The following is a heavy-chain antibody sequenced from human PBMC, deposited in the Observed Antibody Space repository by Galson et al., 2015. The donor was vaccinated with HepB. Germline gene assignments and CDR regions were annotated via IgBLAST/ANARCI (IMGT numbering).Heavy chain of an antibody. D-gene: IGHD2-2*01. Sequence: SVKVSCKASGGTFSSYAISWVRQAPGQGLEWMGGIIPIFGTANYAQKFQGRVTITADESTSTAYMELSSLRSEDAAVYYCARQDGSTSCYPCFYAFDIWGQGTMVTVSS. V-gene: IGHV1-69*13. CDR2: IIPIFGTA. CDR1: GGTFSSYA. J-gene: IGHJ3*02. CDR3: ARQDGSTSCYPCFYAFDI.